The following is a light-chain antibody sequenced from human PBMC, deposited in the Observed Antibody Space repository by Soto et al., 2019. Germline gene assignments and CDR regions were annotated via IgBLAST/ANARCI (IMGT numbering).Light chain of an antibody. Sequence: QSALTQPRSLSGSPGQSVTISCTGTSSDVGGYNYVSWYQQHPGKAPKHMIYDVSKRPSGVPDRFSGSKSGNTASLTISGLQAEDAADYYCCSYAGSYYVFGTGTKITVL. J-gene: IGLJ1*01. CDR2: DVS. CDR3: CSYAGSYYV. V-gene: IGLV2-11*01. CDR1: SSDVGGYNY.